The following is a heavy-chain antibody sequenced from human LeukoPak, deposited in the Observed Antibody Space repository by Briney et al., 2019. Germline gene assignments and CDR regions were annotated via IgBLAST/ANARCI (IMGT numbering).Heavy chain of an antibody. D-gene: IGHD2-8*02. Sequence: GGSLRLSCAASGFTFSSYWMHWVRQAPGKGLVWVSRINSDGSTTTYADSVKGRFTISRDNAKNTLYLQMNSLRAEDTAIYYCATYRQVLLPFESWGQGTLVTVSS. CDR1: GFTFSSYW. CDR3: ATYRQVLLPFES. J-gene: IGHJ4*02. V-gene: IGHV3-74*01. CDR2: INSDGSTT.